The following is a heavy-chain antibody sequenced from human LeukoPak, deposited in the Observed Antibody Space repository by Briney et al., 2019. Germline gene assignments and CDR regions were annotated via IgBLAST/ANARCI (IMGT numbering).Heavy chain of an antibody. J-gene: IGHJ6*02. CDR3: ARVGGSGSSYYYYGMDV. D-gene: IGHD1-26*01. CDR1: GFTLFWHV. V-gene: IGHV3-30-3*01. CDR2: ISYDGSNK. Sequence: GGSLRLSCSASGFTLFWHVMPWVRQAPGKGLEWVAVISYDGSNKYYADSVKGRFTISRDNSKNTLYLQMNSLRAEDTAVYYCARVGGSGSSYYYYGMDVWGQGTTVTVSS.